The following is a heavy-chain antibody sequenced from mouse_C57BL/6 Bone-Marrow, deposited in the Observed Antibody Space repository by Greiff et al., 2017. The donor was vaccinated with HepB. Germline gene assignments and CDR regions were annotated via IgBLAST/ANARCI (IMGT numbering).Heavy chain of an antibody. J-gene: IGHJ3*01. CDR1: GYSITSGYY. CDR2: ISYDGSN. Sequence: EVKLQQSGPGLVKPSQSLSLTCSVTGYSITSGYYWNWIRQFPGNKLEWMGYISYDGSNNYNPSLKNRISITRDTSKNQFFLKLNSVTTEDTATYYCASGRVYYGSREFAYWGQGTLVTVSA. D-gene: IGHD1-1*01. V-gene: IGHV3-6*01. CDR3: ASGRVYYGSREFAY.